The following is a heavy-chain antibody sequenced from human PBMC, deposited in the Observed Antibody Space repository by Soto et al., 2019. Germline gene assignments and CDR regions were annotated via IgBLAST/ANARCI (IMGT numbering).Heavy chain of an antibody. D-gene: IGHD3-22*01. Sequence: SETLSLTCAVYGGSFSGYYWSGIRQPPGKGLEWIGEINHSGGTDYNPSLKSRVTISVDKSKNQFSLILNSVTAADTAVYYCAGSGYYHNSGMDVWGQGTTVTVSS. CDR3: AGSGYYHNSGMDV. CDR2: INHSGGT. J-gene: IGHJ6*02. V-gene: IGHV4-34*01. CDR1: GGSFSGYY.